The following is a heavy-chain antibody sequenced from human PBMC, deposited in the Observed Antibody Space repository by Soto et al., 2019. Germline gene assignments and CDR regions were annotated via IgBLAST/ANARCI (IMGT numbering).Heavy chain of an antibody. CDR3: ARVVGGYSYGMDV. CDR1: GGSISSSNW. D-gene: IGHD2-2*01. CDR2: IYHSGST. J-gene: IGHJ6*02. V-gene: IGHV4-4*02. Sequence: QVQLQESGPGLVKPSGTLSLTCAVSGGSISSSNWWSWVRQPPGKGLEWIGEIYHSGSTNYNPSLKGRVTISVDKSKNPFSLKLSSVTAAATAVYYCARVVGGYSYGMDVWGQGTTVTVSS.